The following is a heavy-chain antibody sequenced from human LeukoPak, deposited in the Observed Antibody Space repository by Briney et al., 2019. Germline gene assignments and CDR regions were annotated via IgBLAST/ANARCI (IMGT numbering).Heavy chain of an antibody. CDR3: ALLPQWDPIDY. V-gene: IGHV3-30*03. J-gene: IGHJ4*02. Sequence: GRSLRPSCAASGFTFSSYGMHWVRQAPGKGLEWVAVISYDGSNKYYADSVKGRFTISRDNSKNTLYLQMNSLRAEDTAVYYCALLPQWDPIDYWGQGTLVTVSS. CDR1: GFTFSSYG. CDR2: ISYDGSNK. D-gene: IGHD1-26*01.